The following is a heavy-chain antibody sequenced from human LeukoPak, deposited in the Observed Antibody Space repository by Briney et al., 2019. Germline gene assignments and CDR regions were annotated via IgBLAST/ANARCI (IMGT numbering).Heavy chain of an antibody. CDR1: GFIVNSNY. CDR2: ISGSGDTT. CDR3: AKRLVADD. V-gene: IGHV3-23*01. D-gene: IGHD2-21*01. Sequence: GGSLRLSCAASGFIVNSNYMNWVRQAPGKGLEWVSAISGSGDTTYYADSVKGRFAISRDNSKNTLYLQMNSLRAEDTAVYYCAKRLVADDWGQGTLVTVSS. J-gene: IGHJ4*02.